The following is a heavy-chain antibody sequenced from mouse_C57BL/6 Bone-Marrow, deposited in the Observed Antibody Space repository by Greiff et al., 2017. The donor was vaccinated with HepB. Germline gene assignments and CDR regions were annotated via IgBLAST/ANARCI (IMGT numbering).Heavy chain of an antibody. Sequence: QVQLQQSGAELARPGASVKLSCKASGYTFTSYGISWVKQRTGQGLEWIGEIYPRSGNTYYNEKFKGKATLTADKSSSTAYMELRSLTSEDSAVYFCARGDSNYYYFDYGGQGTTLTVSS. CDR2: IYPRSGNT. V-gene: IGHV1-81*01. J-gene: IGHJ2*01. D-gene: IGHD2-5*01. CDR1: GYTFTSYG. CDR3: ARGDSNYYYFDY.